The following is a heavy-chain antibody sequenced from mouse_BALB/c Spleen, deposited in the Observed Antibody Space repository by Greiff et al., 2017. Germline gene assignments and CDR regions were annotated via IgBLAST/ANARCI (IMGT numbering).Heavy chain of an antibody. CDR1: GYTFTSYW. Sequence: VQLQQSGTVLARPGASVKMSCKASGYTFTSYWMHWVKQRPGQGLEWIGAIYPGNSDTSYNQKFKGKATLTADKSSSTAYMQLSSLTSEDSAVYYCASGTRGGYYAMDYWGQGTSVTVSS. V-gene: IGHV1-87*01. CDR3: ASGTRGGYYAMDY. D-gene: IGHD4-1*01. CDR2: IYPGNSDT. J-gene: IGHJ4*01.